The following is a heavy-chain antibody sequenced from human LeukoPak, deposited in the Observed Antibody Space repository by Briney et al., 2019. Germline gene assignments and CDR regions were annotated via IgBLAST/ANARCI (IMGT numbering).Heavy chain of an antibody. D-gene: IGHD3-22*01. CDR2: INPSGGST. J-gene: IGHJ4*02. CDR3: ARLSYYYDSSGYYGGSDY. V-gene: IGHV1-46*01. Sequence: ASVKVSCKASGYTFTSYYMHWVRQAPGQGLEWMGIINPSGGSTSYAQKFQGRVTMTRDTSTSTVYMELSSLRSEDTAVYYCARLSYYYDSSGYYGGSDYWGQGTLVTFSA. CDR1: GYTFTSYY.